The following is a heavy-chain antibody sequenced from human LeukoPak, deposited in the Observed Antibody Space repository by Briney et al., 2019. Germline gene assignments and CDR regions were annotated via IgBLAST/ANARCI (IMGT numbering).Heavy chain of an antibody. J-gene: IGHJ6*03. Sequence: ASVKVSCKASGYTFTSYDINWVRQATGQGLGWMGWMNPNSGNTGYAQKFQGRVTMTRNTSISTAYMELSSLRSEDTAVYYCARAYDILTGYSPAEGYYYYMDVWGKGTTVTISS. V-gene: IGHV1-8*01. CDR2: MNPNSGNT. D-gene: IGHD3-9*01. CDR3: ARAYDILTGYSPAEGYYYYMDV. CDR1: GYTFTSYD.